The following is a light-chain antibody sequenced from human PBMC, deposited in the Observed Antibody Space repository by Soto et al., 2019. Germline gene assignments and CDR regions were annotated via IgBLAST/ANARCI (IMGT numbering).Light chain of an antibody. CDR3: QQYGCSPPST. Sequence: EVVLTQSPGTLSLSPGERATLSCRASQSVSNNYLAWYQQKPGQSPKLPIFGSSDRLTGIPARLSGSGSGTDFSITISSLEPEDFAVHSCQQYGCSPPSTFGQGTKLEIK. V-gene: IGKV3-20*01. CDR2: GSS. J-gene: IGKJ2*01. CDR1: QSVSNNY.